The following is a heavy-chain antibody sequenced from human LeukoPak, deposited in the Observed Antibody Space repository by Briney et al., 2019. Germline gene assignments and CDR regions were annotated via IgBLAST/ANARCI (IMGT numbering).Heavy chain of an antibody. CDR2: LSYDGTSK. Sequence: GRSLRLSCAASGFTFSSYAMHWVRQAPGKGLEWVAVLSYDGTSKYYADSVKGRFTISRDNSKNTLYLQMNSLRAEDTAVYYCAAGEFFDYWGQGTPVTVSS. CDR3: AAGEFFDY. J-gene: IGHJ4*02. V-gene: IGHV3-30-3*01. D-gene: IGHD3-10*01. CDR1: GFTFSSYA.